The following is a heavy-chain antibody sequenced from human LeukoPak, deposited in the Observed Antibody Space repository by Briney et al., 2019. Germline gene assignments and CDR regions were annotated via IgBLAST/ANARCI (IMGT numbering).Heavy chain of an antibody. Sequence: SGGSLRLSCAASGFTFSSYGMHWVRQAPGKGLEWVAVISYDGSNKYYADSVKGRFTISRDNSKNTLYLQMNSLRAEDTAVYYCARDLAGLDPWGQGTLVTVSS. CDR3: ARDLAGLDP. CDR2: ISYDGSNK. D-gene: IGHD1-1*01. V-gene: IGHV3-30*03. J-gene: IGHJ5*02. CDR1: GFTFSSYG.